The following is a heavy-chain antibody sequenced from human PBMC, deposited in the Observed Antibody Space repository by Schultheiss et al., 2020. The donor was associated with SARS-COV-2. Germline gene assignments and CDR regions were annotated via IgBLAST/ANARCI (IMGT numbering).Heavy chain of an antibody. V-gene: IGHV3-23*01. D-gene: IGHD5-18*01. CDR3: AKDPSVDTAGDWFDP. CDR2: ISGSGGST. J-gene: IGHJ5*02. CDR1: GFTFSSYA. Sequence: GESLKISCAASGFTFSSYAMSWDRQAPGKGLEWVSAISGSGGSTYYADSVKGRFTISRDNSKNTLYLQMNSLRAEDTAVYYCAKDPSVDTAGDWFDPWGQGTLVTVSS.